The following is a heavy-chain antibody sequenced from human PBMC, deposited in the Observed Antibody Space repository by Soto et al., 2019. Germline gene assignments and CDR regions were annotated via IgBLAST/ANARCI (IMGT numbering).Heavy chain of an antibody. J-gene: IGHJ5*02. CDR2: IYNSGST. CDR3: AREGGSLNWFDP. Sequence: SETLSLTCAVSSGSIDNVYWWSWVRQSPGKGLEWIGFIYNSGSTHYNPSLRSRVTISVDTSKNQFSLKLRSVTAADTAVYYCAREGGSLNWFDPWGQGTLVTVSS. V-gene: IGHV4-4*02. CDR1: SGSIDNVYW. D-gene: IGHD1-26*01.